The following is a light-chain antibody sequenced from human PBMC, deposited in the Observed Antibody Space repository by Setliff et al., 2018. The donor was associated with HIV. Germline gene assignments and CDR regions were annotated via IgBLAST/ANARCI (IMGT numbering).Light chain of an antibody. V-gene: IGLV2-23*01. CDR2: EGT. CDR1: SSDVGSYNL. J-gene: IGLJ1*01. Sequence: QSALTQPASVSGSPGQSITISCTGTSSDVGSYNLVSWYQQHPGNAPKLMIYEGTKRPSGVSNRISGSKSGNTASLTISGLQAADEADYYCCSYAGSNNLGVFGTGTKVTVL. CDR3: CSYAGSNNLGV.